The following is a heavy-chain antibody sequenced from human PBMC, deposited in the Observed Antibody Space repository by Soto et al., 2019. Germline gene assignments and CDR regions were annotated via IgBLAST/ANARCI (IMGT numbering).Heavy chain of an antibody. CDR3: ARDRGDYGDYGWFDP. D-gene: IGHD4-17*01. Sequence: QVQLVQSGAEVKKPGSSVTVSCKASGGTFSAYIISWVRQAPGQGLEWMGRIIPILDIANYAQKFQGRVTITADKSTSTAYMELSSLRSEDTALYYCARDRGDYGDYGWFDPWGQGTLVTGSS. CDR2: IIPILDIA. J-gene: IGHJ5*02. V-gene: IGHV1-69*08. CDR1: GGTFSAYI.